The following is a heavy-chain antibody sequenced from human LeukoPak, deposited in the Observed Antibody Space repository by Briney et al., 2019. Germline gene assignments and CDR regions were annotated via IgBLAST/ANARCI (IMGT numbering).Heavy chain of an antibody. J-gene: IGHJ4*02. V-gene: IGHV3-74*01. CDR2: INSDGTIT. Sequence: GGSLRLSCAASGFTFSSYWMHWVRQAPGEGLVWVSEINSDGTITNYADSVKGRFTISRDNAENTLFPQMNSLRAEDTALYYCTKLAADDSWGQGTLVTVSS. D-gene: IGHD6-13*01. CDR1: GFTFSSYW. CDR3: TKLAADDS.